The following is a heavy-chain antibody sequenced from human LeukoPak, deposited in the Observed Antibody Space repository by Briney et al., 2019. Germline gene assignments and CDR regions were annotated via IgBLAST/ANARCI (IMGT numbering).Heavy chain of an antibody. Sequence: GGSLRLSCAASAFTISSYWMSWVRQAPGKGLEWVAVISYDGSNKYYADSVKGRFTISRDNSKNTLYLQMNSLRAEDTAVYYCARSLRQWLGSVTTSFDYWGHGTLVTVSS. CDR3: ARSLRQWLGSVTTSFDY. V-gene: IGHV3-30*03. J-gene: IGHJ4*01. CDR1: AFTISSYW. D-gene: IGHD6-19*01. CDR2: ISYDGSNK.